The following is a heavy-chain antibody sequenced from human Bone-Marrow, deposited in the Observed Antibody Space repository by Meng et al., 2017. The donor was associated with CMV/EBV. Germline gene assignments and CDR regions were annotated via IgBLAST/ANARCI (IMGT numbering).Heavy chain of an antibody. V-gene: IGHV3-7*03. CDR1: GFTFSSYW. Sequence: EVQLVAAGGGLVQPGGSLRLSCAASGFTFSSYWMSWVGQAPGKGLEWVANIKQDGSEKYYVDSVKGRFTISRDNAKNSLYLQMNSLRAEDTAVYYCASGIAVAGNDYWGQGTLVTVSS. CDR3: ASGIAVAGNDY. CDR2: IKQDGSEK. J-gene: IGHJ4*02. D-gene: IGHD6-19*01.